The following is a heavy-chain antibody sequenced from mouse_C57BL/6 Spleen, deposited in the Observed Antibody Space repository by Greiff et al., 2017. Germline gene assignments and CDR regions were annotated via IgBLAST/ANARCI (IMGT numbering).Heavy chain of an antibody. CDR1: GFTFSSYA. CDR3: TRGANWDVSYAMDY. D-gene: IGHD4-1*01. Sequence: EVQGVESGEGLVKPGGSLKLSCAASGFTFSSYAMSWVRQTPEKRLEWVAYISSGGDYIYYADTVKGRFTISRDNARNTLYLQMSSLKSEDTAMYYCTRGANWDVSYAMDYWGQGTSVTVSS. J-gene: IGHJ4*01. CDR2: ISSGGDYI. V-gene: IGHV5-9-1*02.